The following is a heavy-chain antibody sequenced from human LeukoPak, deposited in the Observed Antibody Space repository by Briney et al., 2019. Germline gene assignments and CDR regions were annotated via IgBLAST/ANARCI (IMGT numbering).Heavy chain of an antibody. CDR1: GGTFSSYA. D-gene: IGHD3-22*01. Sequence: SVKVSCKASGGTFSSYAISWVRQAPGQGLEWMGGIIPIFGTANYAQKFQGRVTITADESTSTAYMELSSLRSEDTAVYYCARDKQPYDSSGWFDYWGQGTLVTVSS. CDR3: ARDKQPYDSSGWFDY. CDR2: IIPIFGTA. J-gene: IGHJ4*02. V-gene: IGHV1-69*01.